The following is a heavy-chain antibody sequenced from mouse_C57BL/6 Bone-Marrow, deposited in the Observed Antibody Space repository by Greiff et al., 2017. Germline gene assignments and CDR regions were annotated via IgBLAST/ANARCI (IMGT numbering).Heavy chain of an antibody. V-gene: IGHV5-4*01. CDR1: GFTFSSYA. CDR2: ISDGGSYT. Sequence: GFTFSSYAMSWVRQTPEKRLEWVATISDGGSYTYYPDNVKGRFTISRDNAKNNRYLQMSHLMSEDTAMYYCAMIHFDYWGKGTTLTVSS. CDR3: AMIHFDY. J-gene: IGHJ2*01.